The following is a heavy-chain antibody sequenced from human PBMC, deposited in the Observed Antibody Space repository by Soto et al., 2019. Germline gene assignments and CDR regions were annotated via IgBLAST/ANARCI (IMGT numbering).Heavy chain of an antibody. V-gene: IGHV3-30*18. Sequence: QVQLVESGGGVVQPGTSLRLSCAASGFTSSSFVIHWVRQAPGKGLEWLAVISSDGNNQYYADSVKGRFTISRDYSKKTLYLQVNRLSLGDRAVYFCAKDQGVLAAFDIWGQGTMLTVSS. CDR3: AKDQGVLAAFDI. CDR1: GFTSSSFV. J-gene: IGHJ3*02. D-gene: IGHD3-10*01. CDR2: ISSDGNNQ.